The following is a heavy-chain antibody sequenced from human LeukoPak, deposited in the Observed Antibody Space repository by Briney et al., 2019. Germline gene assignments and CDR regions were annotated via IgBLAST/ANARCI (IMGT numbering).Heavy chain of an antibody. V-gene: IGHV3-7*01. CDR3: ARGARDS. CDR1: GFTFTGYW. Sequence: GGSLRLSCAASGFTFTGYWMSWVRQAPGKGLEWVANIKQDGSEKYYVDSVKGRFTISRDNAKNSLYLQMNSLRAEDTAVYYCARGARDSWGQGTLVTVSS. J-gene: IGHJ5*02. CDR2: IKQDGSEK.